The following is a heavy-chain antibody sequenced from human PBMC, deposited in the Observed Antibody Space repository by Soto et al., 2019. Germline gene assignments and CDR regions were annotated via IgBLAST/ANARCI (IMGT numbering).Heavy chain of an antibody. CDR1: GGTFSSYA. Sequence: GASVKVSCKASGGTFSSYAISWVRQAPGQGLEWMGGIIPIFGTANYAQKFQGRVTITADESTSTAYMELSSLRSEDTAVYYCAGGSAYSSGWPPTEVGGKETRVTVSS. V-gene: IGHV1-69*13. CDR3: AGGSAYSSGWPPTEV. CDR2: IIPIFGTA. J-gene: IGHJ4*02. D-gene: IGHD6-19*01.